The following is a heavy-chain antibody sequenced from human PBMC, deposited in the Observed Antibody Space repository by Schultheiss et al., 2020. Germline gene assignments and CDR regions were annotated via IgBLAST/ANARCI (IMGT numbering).Heavy chain of an antibody. CDR3: ARRAPSNGGNRHLDY. D-gene: IGHD4-23*01. V-gene: IGHV1-18*01. J-gene: IGHJ4*02. CDR2: ISPYTGNT. Sequence: ASVKVSCKASGYNFNVSYIHWVRQAPGQGLEWMGWISPYTGNTNYTPKLQDRLTITSDTSTSTSYMELTSLRSDDTAVYYCARRAPSNGGNRHLDYWGQGTLVTVSS. CDR1: GYNFNVSY.